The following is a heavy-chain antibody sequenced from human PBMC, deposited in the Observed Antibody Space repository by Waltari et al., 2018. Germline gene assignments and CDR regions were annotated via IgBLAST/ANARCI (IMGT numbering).Heavy chain of an antibody. V-gene: IGHV4-59*11. CDR1: GGSISSHY. Sequence: QVQLQESGPGLVKPSETLSLTCTVSGGSISSHYWSWIRQPPGKGLEWIGYIYYSGSTNYNPSLKSRVTISVDTSKNQFSLKLSSVTAADTAVYYCARDTWSGYFDYWGQGTLVTVSS. D-gene: IGHD3-3*01. J-gene: IGHJ4*02. CDR3: ARDTWSGYFDY. CDR2: IYYSGST.